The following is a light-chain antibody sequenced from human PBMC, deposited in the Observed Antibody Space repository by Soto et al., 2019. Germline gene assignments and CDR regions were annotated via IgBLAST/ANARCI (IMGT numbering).Light chain of an antibody. CDR2: KAS. Sequence: LSTVNVSAGDRVTSTCLASQSISSWLAWYQQKPAKAPKLLIYKASTLKSGVPSRFSGSGSGTEFTLTISSLQPDDFATYYCQQYNSYSETFGQGTKVDIK. CDR3: QQYNSYSET. V-gene: IGKV1-5*03. CDR1: QSISSW. J-gene: IGKJ1*01.